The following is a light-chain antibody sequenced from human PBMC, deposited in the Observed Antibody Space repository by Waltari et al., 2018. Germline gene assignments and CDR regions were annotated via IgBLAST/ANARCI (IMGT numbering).Light chain of an antibody. CDR2: DAS. V-gene: IGKV1-39*01. CDR1: RSISNF. CDR3: QQSYSTPKT. J-gene: IGKJ1*01. Sequence: DIQMTPSPSSLSASVGDRVTTTCRASRSISNFLNWYQQKPGKAPNLLIYDASILQSGVPSRFSGSGSGTDFALTITSLQPEDFATYYCQQSYSTPKTFGQGTKVEIK.